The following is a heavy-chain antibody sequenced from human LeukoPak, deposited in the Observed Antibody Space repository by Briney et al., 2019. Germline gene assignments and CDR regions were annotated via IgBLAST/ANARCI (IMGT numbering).Heavy chain of an antibody. Sequence: GGSLRLSCAASGFTFDDYAMHWVRQAPGKGLEWVSLITWDAGTTHYADSVKGRFTISRDNSKNSLCLQMNSLRAEDTALYYCAKDSTRGSSWDFDYWGQGTLVTVSS. CDR2: ITWDAGTT. J-gene: IGHJ4*02. D-gene: IGHD6-6*01. V-gene: IGHV3-43D*03. CDR1: GFTFDDYA. CDR3: AKDSTRGSSWDFDY.